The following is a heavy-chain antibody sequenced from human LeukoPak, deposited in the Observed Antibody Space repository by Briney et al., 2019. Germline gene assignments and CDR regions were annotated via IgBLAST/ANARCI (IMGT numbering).Heavy chain of an antibody. CDR2: IWYDGSNK. CDR1: GFTFSSYG. J-gene: IGHJ4*02. V-gene: IGHV3-33*01. D-gene: IGHD3-10*01. CDR3: ARDPGLGSYYKFSDY. Sequence: GGSLRLSCAASGFTFSSYGMHWVRQAPGKGLEWVAVIWYDGSNKYYADSVKGRFTISRDNSKNTLYLQMNSLRAEDTALYYCARDPGLGSYYKFSDYWGQGTLVTVSS.